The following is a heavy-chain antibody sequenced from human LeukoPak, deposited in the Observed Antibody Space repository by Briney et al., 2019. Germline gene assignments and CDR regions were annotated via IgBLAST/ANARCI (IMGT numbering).Heavy chain of an antibody. CDR1: GFPFSSYW. D-gene: IGHD1-1*01. Sequence: GGSLRLSCAASGFPFSSYWMAWVRQAPGKGLEWVATITLDGSDSYYLDSVKGRFTVSRDNAKNSLYLQMNSLRVEDTAVFYCTTENWYVFENWGQGSLVTVSS. CDR2: ITLDGSDS. V-gene: IGHV3-7*04. J-gene: IGHJ4*02. CDR3: TTENWYVFEN.